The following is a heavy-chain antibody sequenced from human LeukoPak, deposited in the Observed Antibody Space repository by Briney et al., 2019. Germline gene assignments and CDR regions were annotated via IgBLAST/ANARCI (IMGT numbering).Heavy chain of an antibody. D-gene: IGHD1-26*01. V-gene: IGHV1-69*13. CDR2: IIPIFGTA. J-gene: IGHJ5*02. CDR1: GYIFTHYY. Sequence: GASVKVPCKASGYIFTHYYIHWVRQAPGQGLEWMGGIIPIFGTANYAQKFQGRVTITADESTSTAYMELSSLRSEDTAVYYCARDRSVVGATYNWFDPWGQGTLVTVSS. CDR3: ARDRSVVGATYNWFDP.